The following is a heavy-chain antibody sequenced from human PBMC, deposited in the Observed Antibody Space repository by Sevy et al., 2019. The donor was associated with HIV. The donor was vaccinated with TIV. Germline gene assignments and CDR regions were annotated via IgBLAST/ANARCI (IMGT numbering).Heavy chain of an antibody. CDR3: AGENAWGRGYS. D-gene: IGHD1-26*01. CDR2: IYYNGHI. J-gene: IGHJ4*02. Sequence: SETLSLTCTVSGGSITSLYWNWIRQPPGKGLEWIANIYYNGHINYNPSFKRRDTLSLDTSKNQFSLRLSSVTAADTAMYYCAGENAWGRGYSWGQGTLVTVSS. V-gene: IGHV4-59*08. CDR1: GGSITSLY.